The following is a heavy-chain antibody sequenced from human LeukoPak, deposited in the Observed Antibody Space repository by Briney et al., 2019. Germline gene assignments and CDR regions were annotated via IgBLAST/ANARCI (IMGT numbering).Heavy chain of an antibody. J-gene: IGHJ6*02. Sequence: GGSLRLSCAASGFTFSSYGMHWVRQAPGKGLEWVAVIWYDGSNKYYADSVKGRFTISRDNSKNTLYLQMNSLRAEDTAVYYCARRSSSGWYPYYYYGMDVWGQGTTVIVSS. CDR3: ARRSSSGWYPYYYYGMDV. D-gene: IGHD6-19*01. V-gene: IGHV3-33*01. CDR2: IWYDGSNK. CDR1: GFTFSSYG.